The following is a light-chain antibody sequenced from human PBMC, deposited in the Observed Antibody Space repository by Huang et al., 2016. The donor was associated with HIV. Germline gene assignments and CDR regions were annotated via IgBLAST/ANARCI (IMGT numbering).Light chain of an antibody. Sequence: AIRITQSPSSLSASTGDKVSITCRASQDINTYLAWYQQKPGKPPSLLIYATSTLQSGVPARFSGSGAGTDFTLTITHLQSDDFATYYCQQYYSFPLTFGQGSQVEV. CDR3: QQYYSFPLT. CDR2: ATS. CDR1: QDINTY. V-gene: IGKV1-8*01. J-gene: IGKJ1*01.